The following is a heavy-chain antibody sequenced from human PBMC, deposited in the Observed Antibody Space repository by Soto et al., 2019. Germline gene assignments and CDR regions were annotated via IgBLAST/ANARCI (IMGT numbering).Heavy chain of an antibody. CDR2: VYYTGST. Sequence: SLTCTVSGGSISSGGYYWSWIRQHPGRGLEWLGYVYYTGSTNYSPSLRSRVSISVDTSKNEFSLRLSSVTAADTAVYFCARSVAVPGAHIDYWGQGTQVTVSS. D-gene: IGHD6-19*01. CDR1: GGSISSGGYY. J-gene: IGHJ4*02. CDR3: ARSVAVPGAHIDY. V-gene: IGHV4-61*08.